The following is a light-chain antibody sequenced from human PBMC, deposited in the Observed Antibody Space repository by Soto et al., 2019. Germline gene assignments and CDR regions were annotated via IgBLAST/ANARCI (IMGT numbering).Light chain of an antibody. Sequence: DIQMTQSPSSLSASVGDRVTITCRAGQSISSYLNWYQQKPGKAPKLLIYAASSLQSGVPSRFSGSGSGTDFTLTINSLQPEDFATYYCQQSYSTPITFGQGTRLEIK. CDR3: QQSYSTPIT. CDR1: QSISSY. V-gene: IGKV1-39*01. CDR2: AAS. J-gene: IGKJ5*01.